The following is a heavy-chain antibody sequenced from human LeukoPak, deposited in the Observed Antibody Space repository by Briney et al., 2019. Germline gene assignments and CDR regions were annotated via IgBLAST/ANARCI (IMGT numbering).Heavy chain of an antibody. CDR2: INHSGST. V-gene: IGHV4-34*01. J-gene: IGHJ5*02. Sequence: SSETLSLTCAVYGGSFSGYYWSWIRQPPGKGLEWIGEINHSGSTNYNPSLKSRVTISLDTSKNQFSLKLSSVTAADTAVYYCARLSGYYDILTGRRGGFDPWGQGTLVTVSS. CDR3: ARLSGYYDILTGRRGGFDP. CDR1: GGSFSGYY. D-gene: IGHD3-9*01.